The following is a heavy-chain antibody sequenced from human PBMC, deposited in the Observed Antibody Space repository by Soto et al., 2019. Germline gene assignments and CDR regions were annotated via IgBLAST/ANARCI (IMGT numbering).Heavy chain of an antibody. D-gene: IGHD3-22*01. CDR1: GYSFTTYY. CDR2: VNPNGGFT. CDR3: ARDLYDYDHWFDP. J-gene: IGHJ5*02. V-gene: IGHV1-46*01. Sequence: ASVKVSCKASGYSFTTYYMQWVRQAPGQGLEWMGIVNPNGGFTNYAQKFQGRVTMTRDTSTSTVYMELSSLKSEDTAVYYCARDLYDYDHWFDPWGQGTLVTVSS.